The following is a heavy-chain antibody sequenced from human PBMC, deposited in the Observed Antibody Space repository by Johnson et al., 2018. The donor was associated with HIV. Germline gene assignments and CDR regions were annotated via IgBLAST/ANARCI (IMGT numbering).Heavy chain of an antibody. Sequence: QVQLVESGGGLVKPGGSLRLSCAASGLTFSDYDMSWIRQAPGKGLEWVSYISSSGSTIYYADSVEGRFTISRDESKNTVYLEMTSLRTEDSAVYYCARAAGVNVVVEDFDLWGQGTMVTVSS. CDR3: ARAAGVNVVVEDFDL. CDR2: ISSSGSTI. D-gene: IGHD2-15*01. CDR1: GLTFSDYD. V-gene: IGHV3-11*04. J-gene: IGHJ3*01.